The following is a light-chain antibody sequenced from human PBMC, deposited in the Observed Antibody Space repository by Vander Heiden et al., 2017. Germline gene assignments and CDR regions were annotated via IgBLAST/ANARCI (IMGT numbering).Light chain of an antibody. CDR3: QVWDTSSEHVV. CDR1: SIGSKS. V-gene: IGLV3-21*02. CDR2: DDS. Sequence: SSVLTQPPSPSAAPGPPARITCGGNSIGSKSVHWYQQKPGQAPVLVVYDDSDRPSGIPERFSGSNSGNTATLTISRVEAGDEADYYCQVWDTSSEHVVFGGGTKLTVL. J-gene: IGLJ2*01.